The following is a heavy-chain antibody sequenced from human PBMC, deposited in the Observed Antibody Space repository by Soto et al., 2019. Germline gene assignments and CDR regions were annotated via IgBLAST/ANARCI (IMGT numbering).Heavy chain of an antibody. CDR2: IFYDGYT. CDR1: GDSISGSPYF. CDR3: ARLQAAVPHY. J-gene: IGHJ4*02. D-gene: IGHD6-13*01. V-gene: IGHV4-39*01. Sequence: QLQLQESGPGLVKPSETLSLTCTVSGDSISGSPYFWGWIRQPPGKGLEWIASIFYDGYTYYTPSLKSQALISVDTSKNQFSLKLTSVAAADTAIYFCARLQAAVPHYWGQGTLVIVSS.